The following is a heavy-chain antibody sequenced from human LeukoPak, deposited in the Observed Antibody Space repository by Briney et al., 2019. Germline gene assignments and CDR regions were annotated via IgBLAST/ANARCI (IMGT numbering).Heavy chain of an antibody. CDR3: ASYSSGYPRSHFDI. D-gene: IGHD3-22*01. V-gene: IGHV4-59*08. Sequence: SETLSLTCTVSGGSISSYYWSWIRQPPGKGLEWIGYIYYSGSTNYNPSLKSRVTISVDTSKNQFSLKLSSVTAADTAVYYCASYSSGYPRSHFDIWGQGTMVTVSS. J-gene: IGHJ3*02. CDR2: IYYSGST. CDR1: GGSISSYY.